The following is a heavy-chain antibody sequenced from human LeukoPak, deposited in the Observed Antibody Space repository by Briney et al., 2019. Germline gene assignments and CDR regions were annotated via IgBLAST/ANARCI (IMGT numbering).Heavy chain of an antibody. CDR1: GASITSYY. J-gene: IGHJ2*01. D-gene: IGHD1-26*01. CDR2: IYSSANI. V-gene: IGHV4-4*09. CDR3: ARSPFVGGVGATSWYFDL. Sequence: SETLSLTCTVSGASITSYYWTWIRQPPGKELEWIGHIYSSANINFNPSLKSRVTISLDASKSHFSLKLNSVSAADTAIYYCARSPFVGGVGATSWYFDLWGRGALVTVSS.